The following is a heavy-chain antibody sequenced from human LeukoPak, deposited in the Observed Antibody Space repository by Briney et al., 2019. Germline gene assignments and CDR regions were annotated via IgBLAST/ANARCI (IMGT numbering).Heavy chain of an antibody. CDR3: ARDYYDSSGSSWFDP. D-gene: IGHD3-22*01. J-gene: IGHJ5*02. V-gene: IGHV3-21*01. CDR2: ISSGSSFM. CDR1: GFTFSSYS. Sequence: GGSLRLSCAASGFTFSSYSMNWVRQVPGKGLEWVSSISSGSSFMYYADSVKGRFTISRDNAKNSLYLQMNSLRAKDTALYYCARDYYDSSGSSWFDPWGQGTLVTVSS.